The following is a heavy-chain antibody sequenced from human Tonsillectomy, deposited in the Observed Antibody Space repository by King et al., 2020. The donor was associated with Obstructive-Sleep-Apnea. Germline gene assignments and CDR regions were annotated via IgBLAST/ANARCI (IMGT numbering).Heavy chain of an antibody. D-gene: IGHD3-22*01. CDR1: GGSISSYY. CDR3: ARGGGYYSIDY. Sequence: VQLQESGPGLVKPSETLSLTCTVSGGSISSYYWSWIRQPPGKGLEWIGYIYYSGSTNYNPSLKSRVTISVDTSKNQFSLKLSSVTAADTAVYYCARGGGYYSIDYWGQGTLVTVSS. J-gene: IGHJ4*02. CDR2: IYYSGST. V-gene: IGHV4-59*08.